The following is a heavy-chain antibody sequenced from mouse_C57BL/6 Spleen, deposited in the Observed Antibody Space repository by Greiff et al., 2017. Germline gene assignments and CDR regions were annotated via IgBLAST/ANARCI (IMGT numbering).Heavy chain of an antibody. D-gene: IGHD1-1*01. Sequence: DVQLQESGAELVRPGSSVKMSCKTSGYTFTSYGINWVKQRPGQGLEWIGYIYIGNGYTEYNEKFKGKATLTSDTSSSTAYMQLSSLTSEDSAIYFCARSNYYGSSSVWFAYWGQGTLVTVSA. CDR1: GYTFTSYG. J-gene: IGHJ3*01. CDR3: ARSNYYGSSSVWFAY. CDR2: IYIGNGYT. V-gene: IGHV1-58*01.